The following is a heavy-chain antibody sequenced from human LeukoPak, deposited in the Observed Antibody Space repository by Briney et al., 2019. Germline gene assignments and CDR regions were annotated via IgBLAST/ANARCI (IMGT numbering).Heavy chain of an antibody. CDR1: GGSFSGYY. J-gene: IGHJ3*02. V-gene: IGHV4-34*01. D-gene: IGHD3-10*01. CDR2: INNSGST. CDR3: ARHNLHLWFGELLHSDDAFDI. Sequence: SETLSLTCAVYGGSFSGYYWSWIRQPPGKGLEWIGEINNSGSTNYNPSLKSRVTISVDTSKNQFSLKLSSVTAADTAVYYCARHNLHLWFGELLHSDDAFDIWGQGTMVTVSS.